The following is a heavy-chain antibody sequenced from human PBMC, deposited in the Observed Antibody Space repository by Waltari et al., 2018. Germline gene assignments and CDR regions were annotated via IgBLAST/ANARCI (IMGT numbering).Heavy chain of an antibody. CDR2: IYYSGST. J-gene: IGHJ5*02. CDR3: ARDFKFRWFDP. CDR1: GGSISSSSYY. Sequence: QLQLQESGPGLVKPSETLSLTCTVSGGSISSSSYYWGWIRQPPGKGLEWIGSIYYSGSTYYNPSLKSRVTISVDTSKNQFSLKLGSVTAADTAVYYCARDFKFRWFDPWGQGTLVTVSS. V-gene: IGHV4-39*07.